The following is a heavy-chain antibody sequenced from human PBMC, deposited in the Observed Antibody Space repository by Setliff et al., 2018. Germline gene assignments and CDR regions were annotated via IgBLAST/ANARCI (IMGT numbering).Heavy chain of an antibody. CDR2: IYYSGNT. J-gene: IGHJ5*02. CDR1: GDSISDISYY. V-gene: IGHV4-31*03. D-gene: IGHD2-15*01. CDR3: ARGHCSSGECPNYFDP. Sequence: SETLSLTCTISGDSISDISYYWGFIRQSPGKGPEWIAYIYYSGNTYYNPSLKSRVTISVDTSKNQFSLKINPVTAADTAVYYCARGHCSSGECPNYFDPWGQGTQVTVSS.